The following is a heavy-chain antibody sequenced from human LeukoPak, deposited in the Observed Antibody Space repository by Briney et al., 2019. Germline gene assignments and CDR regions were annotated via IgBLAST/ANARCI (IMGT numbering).Heavy chain of an antibody. Sequence: SETLSLTCAVYGGSFSGYYWSWIRQPPGKGLEWIGYIYYSGSTNYNPPLKSRVTISVDTPKNQFSLKLSSVTAADTAVYYCAAQEIIVATTAFDYWGQGTLVTVSP. CDR1: GGSFSGYY. V-gene: IGHV4-59*08. J-gene: IGHJ4*02. CDR3: AAQEIIVATTAFDY. D-gene: IGHD5-12*01. CDR2: IYYSGST.